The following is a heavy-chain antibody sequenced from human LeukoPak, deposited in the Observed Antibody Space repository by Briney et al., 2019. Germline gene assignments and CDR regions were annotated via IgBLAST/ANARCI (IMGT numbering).Heavy chain of an antibody. V-gene: IGHV3-66*01. J-gene: IGHJ4*02. CDR1: GFTFSNYA. D-gene: IGHD3-22*01. Sequence: GGSLRLSCAASGFTFSNYAMSWVRQAPGKGLEWVSVIYSGGTTYYADSVKGRFTISRDTSKNTLYLQMNSLRAEDTAVYYCAKTYYYDNNSYYYFDYWGQGTLVTVSS. CDR3: AKTYYYDNNSYYYFDY. CDR2: IYSGGTT.